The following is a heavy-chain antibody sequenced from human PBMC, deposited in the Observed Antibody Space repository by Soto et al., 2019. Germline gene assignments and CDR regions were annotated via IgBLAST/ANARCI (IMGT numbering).Heavy chain of an antibody. CDR3: ARGVEGSGWLYVTPYAFDI. Sequence: GASVKVSCKASGGTFSSYAISWARQAPGQGLEWMGGIIPIFGTANYAQKFQGRVTITADESTSTAYMELSSLRSEDTAVYYCARGVEGSGWLYVTPYAFDIWGQGTMVTVSS. CDR2: IIPIFGTA. V-gene: IGHV1-69*13. D-gene: IGHD6-19*01. CDR1: GGTFSSYA. J-gene: IGHJ3*02.